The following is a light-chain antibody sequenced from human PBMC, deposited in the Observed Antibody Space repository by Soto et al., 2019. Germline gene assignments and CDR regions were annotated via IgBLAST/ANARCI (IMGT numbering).Light chain of an antibody. V-gene: IGKV3-11*01. CDR1: QSVSSY. Sequence: EIVVTQSPATLSLSPGERATLSCRASQSVSSYLAWYQQKPGQAPRLLIYDASNRATGIPARFSGSGSGTDFTLTISNLEPEDFAVYYCQQRSNWPLTFGGGTKVDIK. CDR2: DAS. J-gene: IGKJ4*01. CDR3: QQRSNWPLT.